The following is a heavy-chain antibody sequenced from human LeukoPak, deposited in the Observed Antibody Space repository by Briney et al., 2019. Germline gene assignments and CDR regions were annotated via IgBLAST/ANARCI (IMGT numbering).Heavy chain of an antibody. D-gene: IGHD3-3*01. CDR2: IYTSGST. J-gene: IGHJ5*02. CDR3: ARDQASLYYDFWSGYRNWFDP. Sequence: SETLSLTCTVSGGSISSGSYYWSWIRQPAGKGLEWIGRIYTSGSTNYNPSLKSRVTISVDTSKSQFSLKLSSVTAADTAVYYCARDQASLYYDFWSGYRNWFDPWGQGTLVTVSS. V-gene: IGHV4-61*02. CDR1: GGSISSGSYY.